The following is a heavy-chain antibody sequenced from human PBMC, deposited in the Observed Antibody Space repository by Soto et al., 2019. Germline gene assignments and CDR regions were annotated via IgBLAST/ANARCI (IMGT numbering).Heavy chain of an antibody. V-gene: IGHV1-3*01. D-gene: IGHD6-13*01. Sequence: ASVKVSCKASGYTFTSYAMHWVRQAPGQRLEWMGWINAGNGNTKYSQKFQGRVTITRDTSASTAYMELSSLRSEDTAVYYCARGGRSSSWYDYYYYMDVLGKGTTVTVSS. CDR2: INAGNGNT. J-gene: IGHJ6*03. CDR1: GYTFTSYA. CDR3: ARGGRSSSWYDYYYYMDV.